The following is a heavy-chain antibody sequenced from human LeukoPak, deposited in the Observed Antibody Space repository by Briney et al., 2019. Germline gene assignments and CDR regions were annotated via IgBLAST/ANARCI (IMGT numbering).Heavy chain of an antibody. V-gene: IGHV1-3*01. CDR3: AAYYDSSGYYYFDY. J-gene: IGHJ4*02. D-gene: IGHD3-22*01. CDR2: INAGNGNT. CDR1: GYTFTSYA. Sequence: GASVKVSCKASGYTFTSYAMHWVRQAPGQRLEWMGWINAGNGNTKYSQKFQGRVTITRDTSASTAYMELSSLRSEDTAVYYCAAYYDSSGYYYFDYWGQGTLVTASS.